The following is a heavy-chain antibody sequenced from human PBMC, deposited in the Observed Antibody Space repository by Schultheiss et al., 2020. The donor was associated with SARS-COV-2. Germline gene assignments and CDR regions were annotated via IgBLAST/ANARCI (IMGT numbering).Heavy chain of an antibody. CDR3: ARETYINWGSARHFDY. V-gene: IGHV4-34*09. D-gene: IGHD7-27*01. J-gene: IGHJ4*02. CDR1: GGSFSGYY. CDR2: IYYSGST. Sequence: SETLSLTCAVYGGSFSGYYWSWIRQPPGKGLEWIGNIYYSGSTYYNPSLKSRVTISVDTSKNQFSLKLSSVTAADTAVYYCARETYINWGSARHFDYWGQGALVTVSS.